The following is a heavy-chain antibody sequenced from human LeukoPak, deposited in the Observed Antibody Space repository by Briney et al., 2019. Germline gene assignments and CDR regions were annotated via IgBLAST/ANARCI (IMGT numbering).Heavy chain of an antibody. J-gene: IGHJ4*02. D-gene: IGHD5-12*01. V-gene: IGHV4-59*13. CDR1: GVSMRSYY. CDR2: VFSSGST. Sequence: SEILSLTCTVSGVSMRSYYWSWIRQPPGKGLEWIGYVFSSGSTDYNPSLKSRVTMSVVTSRNQFSLNLRSVTAADTAVYYCTRGGWLRFDYWGQGILVTVSS. CDR3: TRGGWLRFDY.